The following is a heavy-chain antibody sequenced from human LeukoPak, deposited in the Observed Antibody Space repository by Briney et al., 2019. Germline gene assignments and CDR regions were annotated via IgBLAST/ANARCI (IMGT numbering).Heavy chain of an antibody. CDR1: GFTFSTYA. V-gene: IGHV3-48*04. J-gene: IGHJ4*02. Sequence: GGSLRLSCAASGFTFSTYAMSWVRQAPGRGLEWIADISGSDTSTYYADSVKGRFTISRDNAKNSLYLQMNRLRVEDTAVYYCTTLTVASNFDYWGQGTLVTVSS. D-gene: IGHD6-19*01. CDR3: TTLTVASNFDY. CDR2: ISGSDTST.